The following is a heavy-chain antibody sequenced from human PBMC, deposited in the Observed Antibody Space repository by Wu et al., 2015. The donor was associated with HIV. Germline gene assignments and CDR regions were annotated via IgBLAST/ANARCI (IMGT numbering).Heavy chain of an antibody. CDR2: TIPHFGVI. J-gene: IGHJ6*03. Sequence: QARLMQSGAEVKTPGSSVRVSCKASGVSFMYFAVNWVRQAPGQRLEWVGGTIPHFGVINPAQKFKDRLHLTADASTTTVYMELSGLEFADTAVYYCARGGTLAIFASQYFYYYMDVWGKGTAVSVSS. CDR3: ARGGTLAIFASQYFYYYMDV. CDR1: GVSFMYFA. V-gene: IGHV1-69*12. D-gene: IGHD3-3*01.